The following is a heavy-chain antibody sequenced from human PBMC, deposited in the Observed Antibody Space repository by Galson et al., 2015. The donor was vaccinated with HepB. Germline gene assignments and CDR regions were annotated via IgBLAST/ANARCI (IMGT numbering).Heavy chain of an antibody. V-gene: IGHV1-2*02. CDR1: GYTFTGYY. CDR3: ARGVGATSYADWFDP. Sequence: SVKVSCKASGYTFTGYYMHWVRQAPGQGLEWMGWINPNSGGTNYAQKFQGRVTTTRDTSISTAYMELSRLRSDDTAVYYCARGVGATSYADWFDPWGQGTLVTVSS. J-gene: IGHJ5*02. CDR2: INPNSGGT. D-gene: IGHD1-26*01.